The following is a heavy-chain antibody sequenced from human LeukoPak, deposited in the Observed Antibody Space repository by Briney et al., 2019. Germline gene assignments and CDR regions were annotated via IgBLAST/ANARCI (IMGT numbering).Heavy chain of an antibody. Sequence: GGSLRLSCAASGFTFSSYGMSWVRQAPGKGLEWVSAISGSGGSTYYADSVKGRFTISRDNSKNTLYLQMGSLRAEDMAVYYCARRADTIFGVAYYYYYYMDVWGKGTTVTVSS. CDR2: ISGSGGST. CDR3: ARRADTIFGVAYYYYYYMDV. J-gene: IGHJ6*03. D-gene: IGHD3-3*01. V-gene: IGHV3-23*01. CDR1: GFTFSSYG.